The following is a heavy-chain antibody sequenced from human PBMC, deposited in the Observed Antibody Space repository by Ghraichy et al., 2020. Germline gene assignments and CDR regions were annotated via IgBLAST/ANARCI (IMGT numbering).Heavy chain of an antibody. CDR1: GGSISSYY. V-gene: IGHV4-4*09. D-gene: IGHD2-15*01. CDR3: ARGGGPWYCSGGSCYVY. Sequence: SETLSLTCTVSGGSISSYYWSWIRQPPGKGLEWIGYIYTSGSTNYNPSLKSRVTISVDTSKNQFSLKLSSVTAADTAVYYCARGGGPWYCSGGSCYVYWGQGTLVTVSS. CDR2: IYTSGST. J-gene: IGHJ4*02.